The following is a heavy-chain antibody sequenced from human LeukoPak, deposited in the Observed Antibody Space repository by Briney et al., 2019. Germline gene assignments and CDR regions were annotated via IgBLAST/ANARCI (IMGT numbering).Heavy chain of an antibody. Sequence: ASVKVSCKASGYTFTNNYLHWVRQAPGQGLEWMGMIYPRDGSTSYAQNFQGRVTVTRDTSTTTVHMELRGLRAEDTAVYYCARAVKSRGWYGMDLWGQGTAVTVSS. J-gene: IGHJ6*02. CDR3: ARAVKSRGWYGMDL. D-gene: IGHD6-19*01. V-gene: IGHV1-46*01. CDR2: IYPRDGST. CDR1: GYTFTNNY.